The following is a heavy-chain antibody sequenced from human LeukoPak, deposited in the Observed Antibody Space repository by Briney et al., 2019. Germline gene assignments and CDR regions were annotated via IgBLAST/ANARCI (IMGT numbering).Heavy chain of an antibody. V-gene: IGHV1-8*03. Sequence: ASVKVSCKASGYTFTSYDINWVRQATGQGLEWMGWMNPNSGNTGYAQKFQGRVTITRNTSISTAYMELSSLRSEDTAVYYCARRGRYDFWSGYYTYYYYYMDVWGKGTTVTVSS. CDR1: GYTFTSYD. J-gene: IGHJ6*03. CDR2: MNPNSGNT. CDR3: ARRGRYDFWSGYYTYYYYYMDV. D-gene: IGHD3-3*01.